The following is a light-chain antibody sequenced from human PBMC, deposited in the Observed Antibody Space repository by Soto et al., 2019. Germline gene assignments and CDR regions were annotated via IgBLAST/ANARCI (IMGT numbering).Light chain of an antibody. Sequence: EIVLTQSPGTLSLSPGERATLSCRASQSVSSNYLTWYQQKPGQAPRLLIYGASSRATGIPDRFSGSGSGTDFTLKISRVEAEDVGVYYCMQDVELPFTFGGGTKVEIK. V-gene: IGKV3-20*01. J-gene: IGKJ4*01. CDR1: QSVSSNY. CDR3: MQDVELPFT. CDR2: GAS.